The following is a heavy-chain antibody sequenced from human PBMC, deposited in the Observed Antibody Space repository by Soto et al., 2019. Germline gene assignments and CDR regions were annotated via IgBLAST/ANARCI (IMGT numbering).Heavy chain of an antibody. CDR2: IYYSGST. CDR1: GGSISSGGYY. V-gene: IGHV4-31*03. D-gene: IGHD3-22*01. CDR3: ARESYYYDSSGRLFDY. Sequence: SETLSLTCTVSGGSISSGGYYWSWIRQHPGRGLEWIGYIYYSGSTYYNPSLKSRVTISVDTSKNQFSLKLSSVTAADTAVYYCARESYYYDSSGRLFDYWGQGTLVTVSS. J-gene: IGHJ4*02.